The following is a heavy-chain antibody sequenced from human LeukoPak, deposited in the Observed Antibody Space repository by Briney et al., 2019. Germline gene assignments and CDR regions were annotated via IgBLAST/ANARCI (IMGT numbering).Heavy chain of an antibody. CDR2: FDPEDGET. Sequence: ASVKVSCKVSGYTLTELSMHWVRQAPGKGLEWMGGFDPEDGETIYAQKFQGRVTMTEDTSTDTAYMELSSLRSEDTAVYYCATALDYGDYQANWGQGTLVTVSS. J-gene: IGHJ4*02. V-gene: IGHV1-24*01. CDR1: GYTLTELS. CDR3: ATALDYGDYQAN. D-gene: IGHD4-17*01.